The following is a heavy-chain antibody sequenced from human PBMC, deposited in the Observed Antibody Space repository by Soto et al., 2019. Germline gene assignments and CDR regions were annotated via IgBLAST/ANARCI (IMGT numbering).Heavy chain of an antibody. V-gene: IGHV3-64*01. CDR2: ISSNGGST. CDR3: ASSYYDILTGYYSNYYYGMDV. Sequence: GGSLRLSCAASGFTFSSYAMRWVRQAPGKGLEYVSAISSNGGSTYYANSVKGRFTISRDNSKNTLYLQMGSLRAEDMAVYYCASSYYDILTGYYSNYYYGMDVWGQGTTVTVSS. J-gene: IGHJ6*02. D-gene: IGHD3-9*01. CDR1: GFTFSSYA.